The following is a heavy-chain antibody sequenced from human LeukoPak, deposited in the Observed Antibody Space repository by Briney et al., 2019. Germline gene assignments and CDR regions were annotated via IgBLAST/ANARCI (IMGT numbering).Heavy chain of an antibody. J-gene: IGHJ3*02. CDR2: IYYSGST. D-gene: IGHD3-22*01. V-gene: IGHV4-39*07. CDR1: GGSISSSSYY. Sequence: SETLSLTCTVSGGSISSSSYYWGWIRQPPGKGLEWIGSIYYSGSTYYNPSLKSRVTISVDTSKNQFSLKLSSVTAADTAVYYCARGGGYYYDSSGYHDAFDIWGQGTMVTVSS. CDR3: ARGGGYYYDSSGYHDAFDI.